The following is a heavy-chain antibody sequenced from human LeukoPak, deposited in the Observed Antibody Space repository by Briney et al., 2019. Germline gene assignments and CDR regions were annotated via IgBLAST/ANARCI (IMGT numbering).Heavy chain of an antibody. CDR1: GFTFSSYS. CDR2: ISSSSSYI. D-gene: IGHD6-19*01. V-gene: IGHV3-21*01. J-gene: IGHJ4*02. Sequence: PGGSLRLSCAASGFTFSSYSMNWVRQAPGKGLEWVSSISSSSSYIYYADSVKGRFTISRDNAKNSLYLQMNSLRAEDTAVYYCARDIAVHARHACDYFDYWGQGTLVTVSS. CDR3: ARDIAVHARHACDYFDY.